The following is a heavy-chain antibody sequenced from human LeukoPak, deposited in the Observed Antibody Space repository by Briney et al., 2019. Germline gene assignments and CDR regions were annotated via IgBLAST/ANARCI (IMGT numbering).Heavy chain of an antibody. CDR1: GYTFTTYD. D-gene: IGHD7-27*01. CDR2: MSPNSGDT. J-gene: IGHJ4*02. CDR3: VRTPPNWGFDY. Sequence: ASVKVSCKASGYTFTTYDINWVRQATGQGLEWLGWMSPNSGDTGYAQKFQGRVTMTSDSSISTAYMELSSLRSEDTAIYYCVRTPPNWGFDYWGQGTLVTVSS. V-gene: IGHV1-8*01.